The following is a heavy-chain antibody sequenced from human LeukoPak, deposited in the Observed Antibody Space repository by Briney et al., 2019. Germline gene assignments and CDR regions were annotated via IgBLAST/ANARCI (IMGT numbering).Heavy chain of an antibody. CDR2: IYSGGST. D-gene: IGHD2-2*01. V-gene: IGHV3-66*02. Sequence: GGSLRLSCAASGFTVSSNYMSWVRQAPGKGLEWVSVIYSGGSTYHADSVKGRFTISRDNSKNTLYLQMNSLRAEDTAVYYCARLWVFPGYCSSTSCYRDIWGKGTTVTVSS. J-gene: IGHJ6*04. CDR1: GFTVSSNY. CDR3: ARLWVFPGYCSSTSCYRDI.